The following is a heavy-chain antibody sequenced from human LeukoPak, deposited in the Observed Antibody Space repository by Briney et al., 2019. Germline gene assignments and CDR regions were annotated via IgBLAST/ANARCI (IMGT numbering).Heavy chain of an antibody. CDR3: ARGIAAAENWFDP. CDR2: IYYSGST. Sequence: PSQTLALTCTVSGGSISSGGYYWSWIRQHPGKGLEWIGYIYYSGSTYYNPSLKSRVTISVATSKNQFSLKLSSVTAADTAVYYCARGIAAAENWFDPWGQGTLVTVSS. D-gene: IGHD6-13*01. CDR1: GGSISSGGYY. J-gene: IGHJ5*02. V-gene: IGHV4-31*03.